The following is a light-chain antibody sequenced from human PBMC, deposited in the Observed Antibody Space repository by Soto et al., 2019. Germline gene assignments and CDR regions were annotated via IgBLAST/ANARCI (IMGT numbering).Light chain of an antibody. CDR3: QQYNNSPST. CDR2: GAS. CDR1: QSVSSN. J-gene: IGKJ1*01. V-gene: IGKV3-15*01. Sequence: EIVMTQSPATLSVSPGERATLSCRASQSVSSNLAWYQQKPGQAPRLLIYGASTRATGIPARFSGSGSGTEFTLTISSLQSEDFAVYYCQQYNNSPSTFGQGTKVEIK.